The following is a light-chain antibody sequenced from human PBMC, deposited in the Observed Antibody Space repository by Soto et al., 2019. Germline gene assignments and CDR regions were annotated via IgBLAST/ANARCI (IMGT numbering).Light chain of an antibody. CDR3: ETWDGNSRV. Sequence: QSVLTQTSSASASLGSSVKLTCTLSSGHSSYIIAWHQQQPGKAPRYLLNLEGSGNNNKGSGVPDRFSGSSSGADRYLTISNLQFEDEADYYCETWDGNSRVFGGGTELTVL. CDR1: SGHSSYI. CDR2: LEGSGNN. V-gene: IGLV4-60*02. J-gene: IGLJ2*01.